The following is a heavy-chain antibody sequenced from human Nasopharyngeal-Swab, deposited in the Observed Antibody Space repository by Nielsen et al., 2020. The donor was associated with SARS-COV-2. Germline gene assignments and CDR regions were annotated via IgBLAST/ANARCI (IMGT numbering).Heavy chain of an antibody. Sequence: GESLKISCAASGIFVSGNYMNWVRQAPGKGLEWLSYISTSGRSTDSADSVKGRFTISRDNANNLLFLQMNSLRAEDTAVYYCARDLTGTGYYGMDVWGQGTTVTVSS. CDR3: ARDLTGTGYYGMDV. V-gene: IGHV3-11*04. D-gene: IGHD1-7*01. J-gene: IGHJ6*02. CDR2: ISTSGRST. CDR1: GIFVSGNY.